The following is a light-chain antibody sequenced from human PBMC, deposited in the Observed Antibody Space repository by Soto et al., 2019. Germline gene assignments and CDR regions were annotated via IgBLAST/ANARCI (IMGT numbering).Light chain of an antibody. CDR3: SSYTSSSTQVV. CDR1: SSDVGGYNY. J-gene: IGLJ2*01. CDR2: EVS. Sequence: QSVLTQPASVSGSPGQSITISCTGTSSDVGGYNYVSWYQQHPGKAPKLMIYEVSNRPSGVSNRFSGSKSGNTASLTISGRQAEDEADYYCSSYTSSSTQVVFGGGTQLTVL. V-gene: IGLV2-14*01.